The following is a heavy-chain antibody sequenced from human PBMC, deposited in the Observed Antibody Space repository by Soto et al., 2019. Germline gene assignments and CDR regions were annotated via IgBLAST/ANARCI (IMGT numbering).Heavy chain of an antibody. D-gene: IGHD1-26*01. J-gene: IGHJ4*02. V-gene: IGHV4-59*01. Sequence: SETLSLTCAVYDGSFSAYYWSWIRQPPGKGLEWIGYIYYSGSTNYNPSLKSRVTISVDTSKNQFSLKLSSVTAADTAVYYCARIGGSYYGYYFDYWGQGTLVTVS. CDR3: ARIGGSYYGYYFDY. CDR2: IYYSGST. CDR1: DGSFSAYY.